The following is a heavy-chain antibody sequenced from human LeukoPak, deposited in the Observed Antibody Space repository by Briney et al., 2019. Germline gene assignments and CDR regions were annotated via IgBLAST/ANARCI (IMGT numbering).Heavy chain of an antibody. CDR1: GYTFTSYD. Sequence: ASVKVSCKASGYTFTSYDINWVRQATGQGLEWMGWMNPNSGNTGYAQKFQGRVTMTRNTSISTAYMELSSLRSEDTAVYYCARDSQWELLPHFDYWGQGTLVTVSS. CDR3: ARDSQWELLPHFDY. J-gene: IGHJ4*02. V-gene: IGHV1-8*01. CDR2: MNPNSGNT. D-gene: IGHD1-26*01.